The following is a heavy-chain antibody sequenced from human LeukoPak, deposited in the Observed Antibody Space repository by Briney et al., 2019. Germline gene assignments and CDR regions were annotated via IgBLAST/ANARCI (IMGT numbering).Heavy chain of an antibody. CDR1: GFTFSSYD. CDR3: AKGSKLVVITRDHYMAV. CDR2: IRHDGSNK. Sequence: GGSLRLSCAASGFTFSSYDIHWVRQAPGKGLEWVAFIRHDGSNKYYADSVKGRFTISRDNSKNTLYLQMNSLRAGDTAVYYCAKGSKLVVITRDHYMAVWGKGTTVTISS. V-gene: IGHV3-30*02. J-gene: IGHJ6*03. D-gene: IGHD3-22*01.